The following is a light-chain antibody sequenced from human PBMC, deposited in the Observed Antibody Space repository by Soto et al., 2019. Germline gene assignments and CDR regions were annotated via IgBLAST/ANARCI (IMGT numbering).Light chain of an antibody. J-gene: IGKJ1*01. Sequence: EIVLTQSPATLSLSPGERATLSCRASQSIGLAIAWYQHKPGQAPRLLIFDAYQRATGIQARFRGSGSGTDFTLSIRSLEPEDFAVYYCQQRTDRPPWTFGQGTKVDI. CDR1: QSIGLA. CDR3: QQRTDRPPWT. CDR2: DAY. V-gene: IGKV3-11*01.